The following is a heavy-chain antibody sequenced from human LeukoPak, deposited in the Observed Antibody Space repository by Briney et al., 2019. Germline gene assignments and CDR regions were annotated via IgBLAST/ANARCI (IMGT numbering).Heavy chain of an antibody. V-gene: IGHV3-48*01. CDR1: GFTFSSYS. CDR2: ISSSSSTI. Sequence: GGSLRLSCAASGFTFSSYSMNWVRQAPGKGLEWVSYISSSSSTIYYADSVKGRFTISRDNAKNSLYLQMNSLRAEDTAVYYCAREGTYYDFWSGHYFGIYADYWGQGTLVTVSS. J-gene: IGHJ4*02. D-gene: IGHD3-3*01. CDR3: AREGTYYDFWSGHYFGIYADY.